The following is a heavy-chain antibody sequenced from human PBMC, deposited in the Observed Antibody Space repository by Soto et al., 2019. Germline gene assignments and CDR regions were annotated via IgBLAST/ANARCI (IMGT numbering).Heavy chain of an antibody. J-gene: IGHJ4*02. CDR3: ARDTGSSWYDWPYYFDY. Sequence: ASVKVSCKASGYTFTGYYMHWVRQAPGQGLEWMGWINPNSGGTNYAQKFQGWVTMTRGTSISTAYMELSRLRSDDTAVYYCARDTGSSWYDWPYYFDYWGQGTLVTVSS. D-gene: IGHD6-13*01. V-gene: IGHV1-2*04. CDR1: GYTFTGYY. CDR2: INPNSGGT.